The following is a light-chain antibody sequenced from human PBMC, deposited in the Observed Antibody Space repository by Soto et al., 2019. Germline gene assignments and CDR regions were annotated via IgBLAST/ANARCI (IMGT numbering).Light chain of an antibody. V-gene: IGKV1-5*01. CDR1: QSISCW. CDR2: DAS. CDR3: QQYENYWT. J-gene: IGKJ1*01. Sequence: DIQMTQSPSTLSATAGDRVTITCRASQSISCWLAWYQHKPGKAPKLLIYDASNWDSGVPSRFSGSGSGTEFSLTISNLQPDDCATYYCQQYENYWTFGQGTRVEIK.